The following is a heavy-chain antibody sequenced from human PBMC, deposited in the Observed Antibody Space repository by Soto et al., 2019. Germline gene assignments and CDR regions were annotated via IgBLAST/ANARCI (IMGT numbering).Heavy chain of an antibody. CDR1: GGSISSGDYY. J-gene: IGHJ6*02. CDR3: ARDRGTFYYYYGMDV. CDR2: IYYSGST. Sequence: TSETLSLTCTVSGGSISSGDYYWSWIRQPPGKGLEWIGYIYYSGSTYYNPSLKSRVTISVDTSKNQFSLKLSSVTAADTAVYYCARDRGTFYYYYGMDVWGQGTTVTVSS. V-gene: IGHV4-30-4*01. D-gene: IGHD3-10*01.